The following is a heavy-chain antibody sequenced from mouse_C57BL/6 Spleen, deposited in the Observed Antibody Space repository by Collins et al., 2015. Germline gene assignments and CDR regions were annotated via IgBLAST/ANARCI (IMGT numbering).Heavy chain of an antibody. J-gene: IGHJ2*01. CDR3: TRTVYGSSSYYFDY. D-gene: IGHD1-1*01. Sequence: GLEWIGAIDPETGGTAYNQKFKGKAILTADKSSSTAYMELRSLTSEDSAVYYCTRTVYGSSSYYFDYWGQGTTLTVSS. V-gene: IGHV1-15*01. CDR2: IDPETGGT.